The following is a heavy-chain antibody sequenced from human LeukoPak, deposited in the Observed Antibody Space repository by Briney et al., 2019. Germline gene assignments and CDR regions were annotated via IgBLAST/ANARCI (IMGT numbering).Heavy chain of an antibody. D-gene: IGHD3-3*01. CDR2: IKQEGSEK. V-gene: IGHV3-7*01. J-gene: IGHJ5*02. Sequence: GGSLRLSCAASGLTFSSYWMSGVRQAPGKGLEWVANIKQEGSEKYYVDSVKGRFTISRDNAKKSLYLQMNNLRVEDTAVYYCARQWRDFWSGSNWFDPWGQGTLVTVSS. CDR1: GLTFSSYW. CDR3: ARQWRDFWSGSNWFDP.